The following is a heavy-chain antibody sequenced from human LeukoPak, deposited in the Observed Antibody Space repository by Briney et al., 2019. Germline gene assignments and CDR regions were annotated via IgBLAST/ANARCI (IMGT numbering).Heavy chain of an antibody. V-gene: IGHV1-8*01. CDR1: GYTFTSYD. Sequence: ASVKVSCKASGYTFTSYDINWVRQATGQGLEWMGWMNPNSGNTGYAQKFQDRVTMTRSTSISTAYMELSSLRSEDTAVYYCARGPITIFGVVISNWGQGTLVTVSS. CDR3: ARGPITIFGVVISN. CDR2: MNPNSGNT. J-gene: IGHJ4*02. D-gene: IGHD3-3*01.